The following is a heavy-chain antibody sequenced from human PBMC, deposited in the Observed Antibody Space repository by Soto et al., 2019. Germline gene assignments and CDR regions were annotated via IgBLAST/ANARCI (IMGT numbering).Heavy chain of an antibody. CDR1: GGTSSSYA. J-gene: IGHJ2*01. V-gene: IGHV1-69*13. Sequence: SVKVSCNASGGTSSSYAISWMLQAPGQGPEWMGGILPISDTANYALRFQGRVTITADESTSTAYMELSSLRSEDTAMYYCARGSHVGNQNWYFDLWGRGTLITVSS. CDR3: ARGSHVGNQNWYFDL. D-gene: IGHD2-15*01. CDR2: ILPISDTA.